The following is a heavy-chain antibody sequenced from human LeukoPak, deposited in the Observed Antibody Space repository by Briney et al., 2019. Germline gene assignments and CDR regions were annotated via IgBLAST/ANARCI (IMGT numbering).Heavy chain of an antibody. Sequence: PSETLPLTCTVSGGAITNYYWNWIRQPPGKGLEWIGHIYYSGSTYYNPSLKGRVTISVDTSKNQFSLKLSSVTAADTAVYYCASGYCSTTSCPHYWGQGTLVTVSS. J-gene: IGHJ4*02. D-gene: IGHD2-2*01. V-gene: IGHV4-59*01. CDR1: GGAITNYY. CDR3: ASGYCSTTSCPHY. CDR2: IYYSGST.